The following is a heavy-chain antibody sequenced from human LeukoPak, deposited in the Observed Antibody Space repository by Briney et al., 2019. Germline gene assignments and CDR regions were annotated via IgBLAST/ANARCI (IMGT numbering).Heavy chain of an antibody. CDR2: IYTSGST. CDR3: ARYFDWFGSYFDY. J-gene: IGHJ4*02. CDR1: GGSISSGSYY. Sequence: PSETLSLTCTVSGGSISSGSYYWSWIRQPAGKGLEWIGRIYTSGSTNYNPSLKSRATISVDTSKNQFSLKLSSVTAADTAVYYCARYFDWFGSYFDYWGQGTLVTVSS. D-gene: IGHD3-9*01. V-gene: IGHV4-61*02.